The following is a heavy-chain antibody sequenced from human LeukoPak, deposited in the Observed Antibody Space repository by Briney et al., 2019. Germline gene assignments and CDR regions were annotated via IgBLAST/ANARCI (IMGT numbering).Heavy chain of an antibody. J-gene: IGHJ4*02. Sequence: GASVKVSCKASGYTFTRYYMHWVRQAPGQGLEWMGWINPNSGGTNYAQKFQGRVTMTRDTSISTAYMELSRLRSDDTAVYYCARDIPYSSSYNYFDYWGQGTLVTVSS. CDR1: GYTFTRYY. V-gene: IGHV1-2*02. CDR2: INPNSGGT. D-gene: IGHD6-13*01. CDR3: ARDIPYSSSYNYFDY.